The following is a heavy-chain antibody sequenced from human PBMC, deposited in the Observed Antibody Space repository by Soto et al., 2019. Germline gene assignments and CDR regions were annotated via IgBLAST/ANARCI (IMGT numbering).Heavy chain of an antibody. J-gene: IGHJ6*02. Sequence: VILSCAASGFPFRTYPINWVRQVPGKRLEWVSGISGRGISTFYADSVKGRFTISRDNSKNTVYLQMNRLRAEDTALYYCVKLPVTTASYYYFGMDVWGQGTTVTVSS. CDR1: GFPFRTYP. D-gene: IGHD4-4*01. CDR2: ISGRGIST. CDR3: VKLPVTTASYYYFGMDV. V-gene: IGHV3-23*01.